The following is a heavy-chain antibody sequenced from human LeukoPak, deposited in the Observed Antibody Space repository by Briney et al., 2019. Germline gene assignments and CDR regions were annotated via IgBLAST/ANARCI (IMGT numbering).Heavy chain of an antibody. Sequence: ASVKVSCKASGYTFTSFGISWVRQAPGQGLEWRGWISVYNTYYSQKLQGRVTVTADTSTSTAYMELRSLRSDDTAVYYCARDLGGSYCFDCWGQGTLVTVSS. D-gene: IGHD1-26*01. CDR2: ISVYNT. CDR1: GYTFTSFG. J-gene: IGHJ4*02. V-gene: IGHV1-18*01. CDR3: ARDLGGSYCFDC.